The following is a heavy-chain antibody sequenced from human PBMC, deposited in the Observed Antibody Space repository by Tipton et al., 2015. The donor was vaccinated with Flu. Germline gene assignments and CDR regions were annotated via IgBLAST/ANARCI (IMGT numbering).Heavy chain of an antibody. Sequence: TLSLTCSVSGGSITNYYWSWIRQPPGKGLEWIGYIYSSGSTTYNPSLKSRVSMSADTSMNQSSLRLNSMTAADTAIYYCARVLAGHFGEGYFFDFWGKGALVTVSS. CDR3: ARVLAGHFGEGYFFDF. V-gene: IGHV4-59*01. D-gene: IGHD3-10*01. CDR1: GGSITNYY. CDR2: IYSSGST. J-gene: IGHJ4*02.